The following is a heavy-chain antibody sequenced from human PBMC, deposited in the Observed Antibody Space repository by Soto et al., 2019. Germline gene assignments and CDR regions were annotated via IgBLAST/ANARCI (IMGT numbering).Heavy chain of an antibody. Sequence: EVQLLESGGGLVQPGGSLRLSCVASGFTFSTYAMSWVRQAPGKGLEWVSHINTSGGSTYYADSVKGRFTISRDNSKNTLYLHINGLRAEDTAVYYCSKVESRYFYDSSPGAIDIWGQGTMVTVSS. J-gene: IGHJ3*02. CDR3: SKVESRYFYDSSPGAIDI. V-gene: IGHV3-23*01. D-gene: IGHD3-22*01. CDR2: INTSGGST. CDR1: GFTFSTYA.